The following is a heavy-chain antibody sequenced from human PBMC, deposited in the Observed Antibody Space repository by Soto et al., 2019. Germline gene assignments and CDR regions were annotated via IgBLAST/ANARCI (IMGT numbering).Heavy chain of an antibody. CDR2: VSGSDVST. D-gene: IGHD3-22*01. Sequence: GGSLRLSCAASGFTFTTYAMSWVRQAPGRGLEWVSCVSGSDVSTFYADSVRGRFTISRDNSKNTLYLQMNSLRAEDTAVYYCASGYYDSSGLRWGQGTLVTVSS. CDR1: GFTFTTYA. J-gene: IGHJ4*02. V-gene: IGHV3-23*01. CDR3: ASGYYDSSGLR.